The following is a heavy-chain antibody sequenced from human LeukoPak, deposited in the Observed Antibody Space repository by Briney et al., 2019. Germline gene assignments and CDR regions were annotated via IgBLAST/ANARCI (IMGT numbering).Heavy chain of an antibody. J-gene: IGHJ3*02. V-gene: IGHV3-21*01. CDR3: ARRSYCGGDCYGSDAFDI. Sequence: GGSLRLSCAASGFTLSSYSMNWVRQAPGKGLEWVSSISSSSTYLDYADSLKGRFTISRDNAKNSLYPQMNSLRAEDTAVYYCARRSYCGGDCYGSDAFDIWGQGTMVTVSS. D-gene: IGHD2-21*02. CDR2: ISSSSTYL. CDR1: GFTLSSYS.